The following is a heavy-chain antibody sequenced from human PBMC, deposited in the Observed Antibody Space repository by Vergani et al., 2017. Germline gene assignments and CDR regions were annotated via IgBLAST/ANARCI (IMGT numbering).Heavy chain of an antibody. CDR3: AGDPDGLVFLDY. Sequence: QVQLVQSGAEVKKPGSSVKVSCKASGGTFSSYTISWVRQAPGQGLEWMGRIIPILGIANYAQKFQGRVTITADKSTSTAYMELSSLRSEDTAVYYCAGDPDGLVFLDYWGQEPWSPSPQ. CDR1: GGTFSSYT. V-gene: IGHV1-69*02. D-gene: IGHD1-14*01. CDR2: IIPILGIA. J-gene: IGHJ4*01.